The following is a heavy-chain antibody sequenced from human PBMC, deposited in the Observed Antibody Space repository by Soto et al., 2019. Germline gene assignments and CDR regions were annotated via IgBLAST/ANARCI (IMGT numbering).Heavy chain of an antibody. CDR2: IYYSGST. V-gene: IGHV4-39*01. Sequence: PSETLSLTCTVSGGSISSSSYYWGWIRQPPGKGLEWIGSIYYSGSTYYNPSLKSRVTISVDTSKNQFSLKLSSVTAADTSVYYCAVALGYCSSTSCYGIDPWGQGTLVTVSS. CDR3: AVALGYCSSTSCYGIDP. D-gene: IGHD2-2*01. CDR1: GGSISSSSYY. J-gene: IGHJ5*02.